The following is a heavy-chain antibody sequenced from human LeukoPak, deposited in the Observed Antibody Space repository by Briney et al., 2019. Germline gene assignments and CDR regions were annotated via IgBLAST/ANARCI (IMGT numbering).Heavy chain of an antibody. Sequence: GGSLRLSCKASGFTFGDYAMSWVRQAPGKGLEWVGFIRSKAYGGATEYAASVKGRFTISRDDSKSIAYLQMNSLKTEDTAVYYCTRERRVDYWGQGTLVTVSS. J-gene: IGHJ4*02. V-gene: IGHV3-49*04. CDR3: TRERRVDY. CDR2: IRSKAYGGAT. CDR1: GFTFGDYA.